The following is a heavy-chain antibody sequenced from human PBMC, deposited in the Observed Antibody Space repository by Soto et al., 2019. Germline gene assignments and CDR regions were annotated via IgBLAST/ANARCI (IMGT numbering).Heavy chain of an antibody. CDR1: GFTFSSYG. D-gene: IGHD2-2*02. CDR3: AKEEYCXSTSCYIYGNYYYGMDV. J-gene: IGHJ6*02. V-gene: IGHV3-30*18. Sequence: GGSLRLSCTASGFTFSSYGMHWVRQAPGKGLEWVAVISYDGSNKYYADSVKGRFTISRDNSKNTLYLQMNSLRAEDTAVYYCAKEEYCXSTSCYIYGNYYYGMDVWGQGTTVTVSS. CDR2: ISYDGSNK.